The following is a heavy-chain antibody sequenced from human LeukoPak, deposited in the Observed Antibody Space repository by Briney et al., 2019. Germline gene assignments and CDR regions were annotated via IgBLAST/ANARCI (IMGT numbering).Heavy chain of an antibody. CDR3: AQVGATSSFAFDY. J-gene: IGHJ4*02. D-gene: IGHD1-26*01. Sequence: ASVKVSCKASGGTFSSYAISWVRQAPGQGLEWMGGIIPIFGTANYAQKFQGRVTITADESTSTAYMELSSLRSEDTAVYYCAQVGATSSFAFDYWGQGTLVTVSS. CDR1: GGTFSSYA. V-gene: IGHV1-69*13. CDR2: IIPIFGTA.